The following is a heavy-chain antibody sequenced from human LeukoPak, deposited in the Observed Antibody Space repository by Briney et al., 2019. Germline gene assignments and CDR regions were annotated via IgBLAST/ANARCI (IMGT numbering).Heavy chain of an antibody. CDR1: GFTFSSYS. Sequence: GGSLRLSCAASGFTFSSYSMNWVRQAPGKGLEWVSYISSSSSTIYYADSVKGRFTISRDNAKNSLYLQMNSLRAEDTAVYYCARTDFWSGYPPRYYYYMDVWGKGTTVTASS. J-gene: IGHJ6*03. D-gene: IGHD3-3*01. CDR3: ARTDFWSGYPPRYYYYMDV. CDR2: ISSSSSTI. V-gene: IGHV3-48*04.